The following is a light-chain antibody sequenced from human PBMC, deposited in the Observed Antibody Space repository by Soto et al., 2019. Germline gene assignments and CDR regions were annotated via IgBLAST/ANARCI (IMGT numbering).Light chain of an antibody. V-gene: IGKV1-33*01. CDR3: HPYDNPLRLT. CDR1: QDIRNR. CDR2: DAS. Sequence: DIQMTQSPPSLSASVGDRVTITCQASQDIRNRLNWYRQKPGKVPEVLLYDASNLATGVPSRFTGSGSDIDFTLSISSLQPEDIATYYCHPYDNPLRLTIGPGTKVNIQ. J-gene: IGKJ3*01.